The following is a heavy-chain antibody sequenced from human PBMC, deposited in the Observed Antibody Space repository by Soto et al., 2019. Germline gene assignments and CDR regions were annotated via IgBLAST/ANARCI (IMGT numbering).Heavy chain of an antibody. J-gene: IGHJ4*02. V-gene: IGHV1-2*02. CDR3: ARKAAAFDY. CDR2: INPNSGDT. Sequence: QVQLVQSWAEVKKPGASVKVSCKASGYTFTDYYMHWVQQAPGQGLEWMGWINPNSGDTNYAQNFQGRVSMTRDTSISTAYMEVSSLRSDDTAVFYCARKAAAFDYWGQGTLVTVSS. CDR1: GYTFTDYY. D-gene: IGHD2-2*01.